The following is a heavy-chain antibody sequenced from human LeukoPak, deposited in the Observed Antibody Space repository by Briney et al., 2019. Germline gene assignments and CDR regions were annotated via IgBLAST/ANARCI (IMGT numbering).Heavy chain of an antibody. CDR2: INHEGSQA. CDR3: TRDALFGSGRTHLDF. D-gene: IGHD3-10*01. V-gene: IGHV3-7*04. J-gene: IGHJ4*02. CDR1: ELPYNRYW. Sequence: GGPLRLSCAASELPYNRYWMSWLRQAPGKGREWVANINHEGSQAHYVDSVKGRFTISRDNAKISLSLQMNSLNVDDTGVYFCTRDALFGSGRTHLDFWSQGTLVSVSS.